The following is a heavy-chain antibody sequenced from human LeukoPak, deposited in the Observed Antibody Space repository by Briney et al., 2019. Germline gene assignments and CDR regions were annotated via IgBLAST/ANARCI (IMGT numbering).Heavy chain of an antibody. CDR3: ARGPGGVLEWLFYAFDI. V-gene: IGHV1-69*13. Sequence: SVKVSCKASGGTFSSYAISWVRQATGQGLEWMGGIIPIFGTANYAQKFQGRVTITADASTSTASMELSSLRSADTAVYYCARGPGGVLEWLFYAFDIWGQGTMVTVSS. D-gene: IGHD3-3*01. J-gene: IGHJ3*02. CDR1: GGTFSSYA. CDR2: IIPIFGTA.